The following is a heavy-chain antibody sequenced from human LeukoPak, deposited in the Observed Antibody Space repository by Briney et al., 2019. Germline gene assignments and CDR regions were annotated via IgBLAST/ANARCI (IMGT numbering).Heavy chain of an antibody. J-gene: IGHJ6*02. D-gene: IGHD2-2*01. Sequence: ASVKVSCKASGYTFTSYGISWVRQAPGQGLEWMGWLSAYNGNTNYAQKLQGRVTMTTDTSTSTAYMELRSLRSDDTAVYYCARTEPAAIGDYYYGMDVWGQGTTVTVSS. CDR1: GYTFTSYG. CDR3: ARTEPAAIGDYYYGMDV. V-gene: IGHV1-18*01. CDR2: LSAYNGNT.